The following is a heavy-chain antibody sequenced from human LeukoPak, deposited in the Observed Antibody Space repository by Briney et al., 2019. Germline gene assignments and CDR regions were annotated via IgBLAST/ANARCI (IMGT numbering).Heavy chain of an antibody. CDR3: AKEGSGWHFDY. CDR1: GFTFTTYG. V-gene: IGHV3-30*02. CDR2: IRYDGINK. J-gene: IGHJ4*02. Sequence: GRSLRLSCAASGFTFTTYGMHWVRQAPGKGLEWVAFIRYDGINKYYADSMKGRFTISRDNSKNTLYLQMNSLRGEDTAVYYCAKEGSGWHFDYWGQGTLVTVSS. D-gene: IGHD6-19*01.